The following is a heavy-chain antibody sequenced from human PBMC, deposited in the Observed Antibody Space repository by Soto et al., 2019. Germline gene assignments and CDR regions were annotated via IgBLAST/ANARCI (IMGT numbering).Heavy chain of an antibody. V-gene: IGHV1-8*01. Sequence: QVQLVQSGAEVREPGASVKVSCKASGYSFTSLDINWVRQTTGQGLEWMGWMQPSSGRTGYAQKFQGRVTITADKSTSTAYMELSSLRSEDTAVYYCARGSHGWWFDPWGQGTLVTVSS. CDR2: MQPSSGRT. D-gene: IGHD2-15*01. J-gene: IGHJ5*02. CDR1: GYSFTSLD. CDR3: ARGSHGWWFDP.